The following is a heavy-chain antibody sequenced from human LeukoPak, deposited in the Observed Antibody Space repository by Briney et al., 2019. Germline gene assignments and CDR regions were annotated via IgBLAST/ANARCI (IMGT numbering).Heavy chain of an antibody. D-gene: IGHD2-15*01. CDR2: IYYSGST. Sequence: SETLSLTWTVSGGSISSSSYYWGWIRQPPGKGLEWIGSIYYSGSTYYNPSLKSRVTISVDTSKNQFSLKLSSVTAADTAVYYCGSSSVVAATGFDPWGQGTLVTVSS. CDR1: GGSISSSSYY. CDR3: GSSSVVAATGFDP. J-gene: IGHJ5*02. V-gene: IGHV4-39*01.